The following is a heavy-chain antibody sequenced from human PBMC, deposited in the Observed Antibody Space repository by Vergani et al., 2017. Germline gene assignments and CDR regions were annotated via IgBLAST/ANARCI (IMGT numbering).Heavy chain of an antibody. Sequence: QVQLQESGPGLVQPSQTLSLTCTVSGASMSSVGYYWTWIRQSPGKGLDWIGSINYVGRTYYIPSLQSRATVFVDTSKNQFSLNLTSVTAADTAVYYCARGGGDNWYVDLWGRGTLVTVSS. D-gene: IGHD3-16*01. V-gene: IGHV4-39*01. CDR3: ARGGGDNWYVDL. CDR1: GASMSSVGYY. CDR2: INYVGRT. J-gene: IGHJ2*01.